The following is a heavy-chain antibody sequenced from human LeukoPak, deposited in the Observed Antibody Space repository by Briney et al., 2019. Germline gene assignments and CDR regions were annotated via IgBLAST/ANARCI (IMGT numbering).Heavy chain of an antibody. V-gene: IGHV4-61*01. CDR3: ARYSSGLGSYWFDP. D-gene: IGHD6-19*01. Sequence: RASETLSLTCTVSGGSISSSSYYWSWIRQPPGKGLEWIGYIYYSGSTNYNPSLKSRVTISVDTSKNQFSLKLSSVTAADTAVYYCARYSSGLGSYWFDPWGQGTLVTVSS. CDR2: IYYSGST. J-gene: IGHJ5*02. CDR1: GGSISSSSYY.